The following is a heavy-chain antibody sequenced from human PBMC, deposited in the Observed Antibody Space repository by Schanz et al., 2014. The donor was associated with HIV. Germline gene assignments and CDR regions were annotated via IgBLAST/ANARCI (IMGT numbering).Heavy chain of an antibody. Sequence: EVQLLESGGGFVKPGGSVRLSCAVSGFPFSHAWMSWVRQSPGKGPEWVGRIKSETEGGTTDFAAPMEDRFFISRDGSKNILYLQIDSLRTEDTAVYYCTSDAMYFDVWGRGTLVAVSA. CDR2: IKSETEGGTT. J-gene: IGHJ2*01. CDR3: TSDAMYFDV. CDR1: GFPFSHAW. V-gene: IGHV3-15*01.